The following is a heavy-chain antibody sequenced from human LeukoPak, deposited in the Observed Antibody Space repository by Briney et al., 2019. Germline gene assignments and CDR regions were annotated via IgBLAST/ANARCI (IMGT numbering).Heavy chain of an antibody. D-gene: IGHD5-12*01. J-gene: IGHJ5*02. Sequence: GGSLTLSCPASGFTFVDHGMNWVRPAPGEGLEWVSAINWNGGSTGYADSEKGRFTTSRDNVKNSLFLQMNSLRVEDTALYYCARDGVVATMGDNWFDPWGQGTLVIVSS. CDR2: INWNGGST. V-gene: IGHV3-20*04. CDR1: GFTFVDHG. CDR3: ARDGVVATMGDNWFDP.